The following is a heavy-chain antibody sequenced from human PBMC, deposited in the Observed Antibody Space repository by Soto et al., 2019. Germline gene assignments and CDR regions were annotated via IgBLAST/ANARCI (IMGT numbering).Heavy chain of an antibody. V-gene: IGHV3-33*01. J-gene: IGHJ3*02. CDR2: IGRDGSRH. CDR3: ARDEVNPDKALDI. D-gene: IGHD3-10*01. Sequence: QLQLVESGGGVVQPGRSLRLSCAASGFIFSQYGMHWVRQPPDKGLEWVGLIGRDGSRHFYAESVKGRFTISRDNSKNTPTLQIDSLRVEDTALYLCARDEVNPDKALDIWGQGTVVTVS. CDR1: GFIFSQYG.